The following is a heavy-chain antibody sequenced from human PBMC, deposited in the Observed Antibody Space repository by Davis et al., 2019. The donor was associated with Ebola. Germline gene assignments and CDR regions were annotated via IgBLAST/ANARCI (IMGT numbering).Heavy chain of an antibody. CDR3: ARDDRYSSSWPHPYYYYYGMDV. CDR1: GFTFSSYG. V-gene: IGHV3-33*01. CDR2: IWYDGSNK. J-gene: IGHJ6*02. D-gene: IGHD6-13*01. Sequence: PGGSLRLSCAASGFTFSSYGMHWVRQAPGKGLEWVAVIWYDGSNKYYADSVKGRFTISRDNSKNTLYLQMNSLRAEDTAVYYCARDDRYSSSWPHPYYYYYGMDVWGQGTTVTVSS.